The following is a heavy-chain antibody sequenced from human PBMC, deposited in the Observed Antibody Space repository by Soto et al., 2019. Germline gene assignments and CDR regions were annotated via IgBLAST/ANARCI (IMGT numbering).Heavy chain of an antibody. CDR3: AKGNSPVTVY. D-gene: IGHD3-16*02. J-gene: IGHJ4*02. Sequence: GGSLRLSCAASGFTFSTSEMNWVRQAPGKGLEWISYISSIGTTIYYADSVRSRFTISRDNAKSSLYLQMSSLRAEDTAVYYCAKGNSPVTVYWGQGSLVTVSS. CDR1: GFTFSTSE. V-gene: IGHV3-48*03. CDR2: ISSIGTTI.